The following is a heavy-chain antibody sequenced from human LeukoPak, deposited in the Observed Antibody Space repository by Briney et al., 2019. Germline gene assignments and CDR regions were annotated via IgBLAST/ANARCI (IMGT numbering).Heavy chain of an antibody. CDR3: AXXXXXXXXXXYYYYGMDV. Sequence: GGSLRLSCAASGFTVSSNYMSLVRQAPWKGLEWVSVIYSGGSTYYVGSVKGRFTISRDNSKNTLYLQMKRLRAEDTAVYYCAXXXXXXXXXXYYYYGMDVWGQGTTVTVSS. CDR2: IYSGGST. J-gene: IGHJ6*02. V-gene: IGHV3-66*01. CDR1: GFTVSSNY.